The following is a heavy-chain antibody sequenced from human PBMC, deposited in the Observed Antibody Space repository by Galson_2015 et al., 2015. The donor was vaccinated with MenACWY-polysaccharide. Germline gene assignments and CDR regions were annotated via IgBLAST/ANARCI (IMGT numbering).Heavy chain of an antibody. V-gene: IGHV4-39*01. D-gene: IGHD6-25*01. CDR1: GGSISSSNYY. CDR3: VGEAARKKYMDV. J-gene: IGHJ6*03. CDR2: MSYGGST. Sequence: SETLSLTCTVSGGSISSSNYYWGWIRQPPGKGLEWIGSMSYGGSTYYNPSLKSRVTIAVDTSKCQFSLKLRSVTAADTAVYYCVGEAARKKYMDVWGQGTTITVSS.